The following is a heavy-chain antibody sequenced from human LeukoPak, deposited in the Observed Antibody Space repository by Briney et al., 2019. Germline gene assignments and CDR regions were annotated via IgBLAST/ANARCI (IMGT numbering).Heavy chain of an antibody. V-gene: IGHV3-33*01. Sequence: GRSLRLSCAASGFTFSSYGMHWVRQAPGKGLEWVALIWYDGNNKYYADSVKGRFTVSRDNPKNTLYLQMNSLRAEDTAVYYCARDLAAGEHFYFDLWGRGALVTVSS. D-gene: IGHD7-27*01. CDR3: ARDLAAGEHFYFDL. CDR1: GFTFSSYG. J-gene: IGHJ2*01. CDR2: IWYDGNNK.